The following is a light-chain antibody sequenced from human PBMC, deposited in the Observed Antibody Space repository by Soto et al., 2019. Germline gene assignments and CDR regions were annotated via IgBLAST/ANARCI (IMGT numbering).Light chain of an antibody. CDR2: GAS. Sequence: EIVLTQSPGTLSLSPGERATLSCRASQSVSSSYLAWYQQKPGQAPRLLIYGASSRATGIPDRFSGSGSGTDFTLNISRLEPEAFAGYYCQQSGGPWTFGKGTKVYIX. V-gene: IGKV3-20*01. CDR3: QQSGGPWT. CDR1: QSVSSSY. J-gene: IGKJ1*01.